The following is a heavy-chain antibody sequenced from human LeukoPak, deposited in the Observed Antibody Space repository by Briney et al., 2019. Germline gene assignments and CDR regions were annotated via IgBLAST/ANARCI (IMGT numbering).Heavy chain of an antibody. V-gene: IGHV5-51*01. CDR2: FFPGDSDT. D-gene: IGHD4-23*01. CDR1: GYSFTSYW. CDR3: ARTYGGNPGGFDY. Sequence: GESLKISCKASGYSFTSYWIGWVRRMPGKGLEWMGIFFPGDSDTRYSPSFQGQVTISADKSISIAYLQWSSLKASDTAMYYCARTYGGNPGGFDYWGQGTLVTVSS. J-gene: IGHJ4*02.